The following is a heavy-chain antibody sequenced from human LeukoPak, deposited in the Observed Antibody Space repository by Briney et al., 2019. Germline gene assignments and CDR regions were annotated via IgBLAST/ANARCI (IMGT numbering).Heavy chain of an antibody. J-gene: IGHJ3*02. CDR1: GFPVNSNY. D-gene: IGHD2-2*01. Sequence: PGGSLRLSCAASGFPVNSNYMSWVRQAPGKGLEWVSVIYSGGSTYYADSVKGRFTISRDNSKNTLYLQMNSLRAEDTAVYYCARDPGVVPAANLRIDAFDIWGQGTMVTVSS. CDR3: ARDPGVVPAANLRIDAFDI. CDR2: IYSGGST. V-gene: IGHV3-66*01.